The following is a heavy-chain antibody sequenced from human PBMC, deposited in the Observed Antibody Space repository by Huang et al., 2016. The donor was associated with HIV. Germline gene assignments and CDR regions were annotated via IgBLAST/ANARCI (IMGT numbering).Heavy chain of an antibody. V-gene: IGHV3-30*04. CDR3: ARVTTPTGGPVRGIIYPSANDF. D-gene: IGHD3-10*01. CDR1: GFSFRNYA. J-gene: IGHJ4*02. CDR2: KSYDGNTQ. Sequence: QVQLVESGGGVAQPGGSPRLSCTASGFSFRNYAVDWVRQAPGKGREWVAVKSYDGNTQHDADSVKGRFTSSRDNSKDTMYLQMNSLRPEDTAVYYCARVTTPTGGPVRGIIYPSANDFWGQGTLVTVSS.